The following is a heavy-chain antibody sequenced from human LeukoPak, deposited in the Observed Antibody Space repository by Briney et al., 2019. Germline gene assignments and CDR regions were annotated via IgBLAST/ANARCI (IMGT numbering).Heavy chain of an antibody. J-gene: IGHJ5*02. Sequence: PSETLSLTCAVSGYSISSGYYWGWIRQPPGKGLEWIGSIYHSGSTYYNPSLKSRVTISVDTSKNQFSLKLSSVTAADTAVYYCARHPQTYYDFWSGYYTNNWFDPWGQGTLVTVSS. V-gene: IGHV4-38-2*01. CDR2: IYHSGST. CDR3: ARHPQTYYDFWSGYYTNNWFDP. CDR1: GYSISSGYY. D-gene: IGHD3-3*01.